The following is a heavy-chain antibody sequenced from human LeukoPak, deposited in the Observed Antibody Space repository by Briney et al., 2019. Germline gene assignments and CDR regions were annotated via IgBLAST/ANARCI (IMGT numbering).Heavy chain of an antibody. Sequence: GGSLRLSCAASGFTVSSNYMSWVRQAPGKGLEWVSVIYSGGSTYYADSVKGRFTISRDNSKNTLYLQMNSLRAEDTAVYYCARVPDGYNLGTYFDPWGQGTLVTVSS. CDR2: IYSGGST. CDR3: ARVPDGYNLGTYFDP. D-gene: IGHD5-24*01. CDR1: GFTVSSNY. V-gene: IGHV3-53*01. J-gene: IGHJ5*02.